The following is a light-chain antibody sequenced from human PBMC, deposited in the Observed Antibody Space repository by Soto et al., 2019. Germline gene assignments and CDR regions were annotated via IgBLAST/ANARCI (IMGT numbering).Light chain of an antibody. CDR1: QSVDTF. J-gene: IGKJ1*01. CDR3: QQYANSPPWT. Sequence: EIVLTQSPGTLSLSPGERATLSCRASQSVDTFLVWYQQKPGQAPRLLIFGASSRATGIPDRFRGSGSGTDFTLTISGLEPEDFAVYYCQQYANSPPWTFGQWTKVEIK. CDR2: GAS. V-gene: IGKV3-20*01.